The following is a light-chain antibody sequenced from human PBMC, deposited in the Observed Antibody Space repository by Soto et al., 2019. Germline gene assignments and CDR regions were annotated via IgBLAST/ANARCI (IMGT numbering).Light chain of an antibody. CDR3: QQYNGYWT. Sequence: DIQMTQSPSTLSASVGDRVTITCRASQSISDSLAWYQQKPGKAPKLLIYEASNLKSGVPSKFSGSGSGTEYTLTISCVQPDEFASYDCQQYNGYWTFGQGTKVEIK. CDR2: EAS. V-gene: IGKV1-5*03. J-gene: IGKJ1*01. CDR1: QSISDS.